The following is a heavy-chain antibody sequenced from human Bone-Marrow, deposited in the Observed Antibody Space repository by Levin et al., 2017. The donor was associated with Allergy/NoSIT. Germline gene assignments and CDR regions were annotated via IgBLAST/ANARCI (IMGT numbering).Heavy chain of an antibody. CDR2: VYYRGST. Sequence: SETLSLTCTVSGGSVTTDTSYWSWIRRPPGKGLEWIGYVYYRGSTNYNPSLQSRVTISVDTFKNQFSLELKSMTAADTAFYYCASVGQKLPASDCLDDSGQGTLVTVSS. CDR3: ASVGQKLPASDCLDD. CDR1: GGSVTTDTSY. V-gene: IGHV4-61*01. J-gene: IGHJ4*02. D-gene: IGHD2-21*01.